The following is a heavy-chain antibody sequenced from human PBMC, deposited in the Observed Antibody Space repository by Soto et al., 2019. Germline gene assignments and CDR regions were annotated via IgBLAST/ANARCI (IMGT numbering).Heavy chain of an antibody. CDR2: ISSSSSYI. D-gene: IGHD3-3*01. Sequence: GGSLRLSCAASGFTFSSYSMNWVRQAPGKGLEWVSSISSSSSYIYYADSVKGRFTISRDNAKNSLYLQMNSLRAEDTAVYYCARALAGGFLEPLVDYWGQGTLVTVSS. J-gene: IGHJ4*02. V-gene: IGHV3-21*01. CDR3: ARALAGGFLEPLVDY. CDR1: GFTFSSYS.